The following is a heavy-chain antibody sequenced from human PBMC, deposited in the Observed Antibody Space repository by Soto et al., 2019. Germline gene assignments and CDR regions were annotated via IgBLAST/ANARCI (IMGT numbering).Heavy chain of an antibody. CDR3: AAEYCSGGSCYRQWGMDV. Sequence: SVKVSCKASGFTFTSSAVQWVRQARGQRLEWIGWIVVGSGNTNYAQKFQERVTITRDMSTSTAYMELSSLRSEDTAVYYCAAEYCSGGSCYRQWGMDVWGQGTTVTVSS. CDR2: IVVGSGNT. CDR1: GFTFTSSA. J-gene: IGHJ6*02. V-gene: IGHV1-58*01. D-gene: IGHD2-15*01.